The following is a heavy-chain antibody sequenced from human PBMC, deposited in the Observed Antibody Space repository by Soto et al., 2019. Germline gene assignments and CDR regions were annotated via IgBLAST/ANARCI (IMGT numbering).Heavy chain of an antibody. Sequence: QVQLVESGGGVVQPGGSLRLSCATSGFLFSGYAMHWVRQTPGKGLEWVAVISYDGKEKYYADSAEGRFTTSRESSGVTLYLQMSSLRVEDTAVYYCARGRGLAARPQHLDHWGQGTLVTVSS. CDR3: ARGRGLAARPQHLDH. V-gene: IGHV3-30*04. CDR2: ISYDGKEK. J-gene: IGHJ4*02. CDR1: GFLFSGYA. D-gene: IGHD6-6*01.